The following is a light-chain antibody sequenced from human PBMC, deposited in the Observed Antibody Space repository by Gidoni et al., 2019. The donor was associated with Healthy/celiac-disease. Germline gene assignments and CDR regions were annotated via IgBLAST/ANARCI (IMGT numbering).Light chain of an antibody. CDR3: QQYGSSPYT. Sequence: EIVLTQSPGTLSLSPGERATLSCRASPSVSSSYLAWYQQKPGQAPRLLIYGASGRATGIPDRFSGSGSGTDFTLTISRLEPEDFAVYYFQQYGSSPYTFGQGTKLEIK. V-gene: IGKV3-20*01. CDR1: PSVSSSY. J-gene: IGKJ2*01. CDR2: GAS.